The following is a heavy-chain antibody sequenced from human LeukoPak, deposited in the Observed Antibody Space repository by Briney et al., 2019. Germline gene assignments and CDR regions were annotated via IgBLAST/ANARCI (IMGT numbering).Heavy chain of an antibody. Sequence: SETLSLTCAVYGGSFSGYYWSWIRQPPGKGLEWIGEINHSGSTNYNPSLKSRVTISVDTSKNQFSLKLSSVTAADTAVYYCARVLTSVAPGAQGTRVTVSS. CDR2: INHSGST. CDR3: ARVLTSVAP. V-gene: IGHV4-34*01. CDR1: GGSFSGYY. D-gene: IGHD4/OR15-4a*01. J-gene: IGHJ5*02.